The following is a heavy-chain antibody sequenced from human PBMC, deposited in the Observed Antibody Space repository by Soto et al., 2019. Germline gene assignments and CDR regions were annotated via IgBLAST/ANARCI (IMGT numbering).Heavy chain of an antibody. V-gene: IGHV4-39*01. CDR3: ARVVTDAFDV. J-gene: IGHJ3*01. CDR2: IFYSGNT. D-gene: IGHD5-18*01. CDR1: GGSIRNNNYH. Sequence: SETLSLTCTVSGGSIRNNNYHWGWTRQPPGKGLEWIGNIFYSGNTYYNPSLKSRVTISVDTSKNQFSLKLSSVTATDTALYYCARVVTDAFDVWGQGAMVT.